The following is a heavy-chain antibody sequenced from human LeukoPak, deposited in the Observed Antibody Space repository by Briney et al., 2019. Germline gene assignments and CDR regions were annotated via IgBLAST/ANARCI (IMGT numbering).Heavy chain of an antibody. CDR2: IYSDGST. J-gene: IGHJ5*02. D-gene: IGHD1-26*01. CDR3: ARDQRSESYYPWGWFDP. Sequence: GGSLRLSCAASGFAVSTNYLSWVRQAPGKGLEWVSVIYSDGSTYYTDSVKGRSTISRDNSKNTLYLQMNSLRPEDTAVYYCARDQRSESYYPWGWFDPWGQGTLVTVSS. CDR1: GFAVSTNY. V-gene: IGHV3-66*02.